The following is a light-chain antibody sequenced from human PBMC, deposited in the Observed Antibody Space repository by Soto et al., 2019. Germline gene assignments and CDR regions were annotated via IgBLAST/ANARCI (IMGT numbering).Light chain of an antibody. J-gene: IGLJ1*01. Sequence: QSALTQPASVSGSPGQSITISCTGTSSDVGYYNYVSWYQQHPGKAPKLMIYEVSNRPSGVSNRFSGSKSGNTASLTISGLQAEDEADYYCSSYTSSITLLYVFGTGTQLTVL. CDR1: SSDVGYYNY. V-gene: IGLV2-14*01. CDR3: SSYTSSITLLYV. CDR2: EVS.